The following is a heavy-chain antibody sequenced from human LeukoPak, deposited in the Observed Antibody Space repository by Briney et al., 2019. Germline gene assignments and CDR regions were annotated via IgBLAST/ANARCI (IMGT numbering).Heavy chain of an antibody. V-gene: IGHV4-39*07. CDR2: IYHSGDT. J-gene: IGHJ3*02. D-gene: IGHD3-10*01. CDR3: ARDMGQDAFDI. Sequence: PSETLSLTCTVSGGSISSSSYYWGWIRQPPGKGLEWIGEIYHSGDTNYNPSLKSRVTISLDKSKNQFSLKVSSVTAADTAVYYCARDMGQDAFDIWGQGTMVTVSS. CDR1: GGSISSSSYY.